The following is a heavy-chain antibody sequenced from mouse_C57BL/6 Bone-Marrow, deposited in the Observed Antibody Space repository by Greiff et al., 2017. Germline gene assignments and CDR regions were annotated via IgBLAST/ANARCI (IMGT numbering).Heavy chain of an antibody. Sequence: EVKLQESGPGLVKPSQSLSLTCSVTGYSITSGYYWNWIRQFPGNKLEWMGYISYDGSNNYNPSLKNRISLTRDTSKNQFFLKLNSVTTEDTATDYCASLYLFAYWGQGTLVTVSA. D-gene: IGHD5-5*01. J-gene: IGHJ3*01. V-gene: IGHV3-6*01. CDR2: ISYDGSN. CDR3: ASLYLFAY. CDR1: GYSITSGYY.